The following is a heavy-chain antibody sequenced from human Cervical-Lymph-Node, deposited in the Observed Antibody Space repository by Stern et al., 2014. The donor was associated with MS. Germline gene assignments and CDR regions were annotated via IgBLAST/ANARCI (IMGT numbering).Heavy chain of an antibody. D-gene: IGHD6-19*01. Sequence: QVQLQESGPGLVKPSETLSLTCTVSGGSISSYYWSWIRQPPGKGLEWLGYIYYSGSTNYNPSLKSRVTISVDTSKNQFSLKLSSVTAADTAVYYCARVGGQWLSLIDPWGQGTLVTVSS. CDR2: IYYSGST. J-gene: IGHJ5*02. CDR3: ARVGGQWLSLIDP. V-gene: IGHV4-59*01. CDR1: GGSISSYY.